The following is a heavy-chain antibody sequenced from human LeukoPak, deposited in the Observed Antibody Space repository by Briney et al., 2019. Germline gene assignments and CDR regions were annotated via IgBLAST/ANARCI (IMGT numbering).Heavy chain of an antibody. Sequence: GASVKVSCKASGYTFTSYGISWVRQAPGHGLEWMGWISAYNGNTNYAQKLQGRVTMTTDTSTSTAYMELRSLRSDDTAVYYCARGVPYYYGSGRLDYWGQGTLVTVSS. CDR2: ISAYNGNT. V-gene: IGHV1-18*01. CDR3: ARGVPYYYGSGRLDY. J-gene: IGHJ4*02. D-gene: IGHD3-10*01. CDR1: GYTFTSYG.